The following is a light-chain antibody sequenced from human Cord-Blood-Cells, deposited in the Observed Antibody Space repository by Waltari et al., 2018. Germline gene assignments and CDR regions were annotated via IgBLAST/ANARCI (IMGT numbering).Light chain of an antibody. CDR3: QSYDSSNWV. Sequence: NFMLTQPHSVPESPGKTVTIPCTRSSGSIASNYVQWYQQRPGSAPTTVIYEDNQRPSGVPDRFSGSIDSSSNSASLTISGLKTKDEADYYCQSYDSSNWVFGGGTKLTVL. CDR1: SGSIASNY. V-gene: IGLV6-57*03. CDR2: EDN. J-gene: IGLJ3*02.